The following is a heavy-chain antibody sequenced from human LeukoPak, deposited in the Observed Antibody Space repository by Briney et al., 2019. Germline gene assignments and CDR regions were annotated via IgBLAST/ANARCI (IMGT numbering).Heavy chain of an antibody. V-gene: IGHV4-59*08. J-gene: IGHJ4*02. CDR2: IYYSGST. D-gene: IGHD6-13*01. CDR3: ARLRDSSSWYEFDY. Sequence: SETLSLTCTVSGGSISSCYWSWIRQPPGKGLEWIGYIYYSGSTNYNPSLKSRVTISVDTSKNQFSLKLSSVTAADTAVYYCARLRDSSSWYEFDYWGQGTLVTVSS. CDR1: GGSISSCY.